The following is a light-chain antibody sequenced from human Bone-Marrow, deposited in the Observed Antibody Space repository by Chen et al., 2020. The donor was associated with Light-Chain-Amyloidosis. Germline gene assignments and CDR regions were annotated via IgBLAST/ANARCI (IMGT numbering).Light chain of an antibody. V-gene: IGLV3-25*03. Sequence: YELTQPPSVSVFPGQTARITCSGDDLPTKYAYWYQQKPGQAPVLVIHRDTERPSGISERFSGSSSGTTATLTISGVQAEDEADYHCQSADSSGTYEVIFGGGTKLTVL. J-gene: IGLJ2*01. CDR1: DLPTKY. CDR2: RDT. CDR3: QSADSSGTYEVI.